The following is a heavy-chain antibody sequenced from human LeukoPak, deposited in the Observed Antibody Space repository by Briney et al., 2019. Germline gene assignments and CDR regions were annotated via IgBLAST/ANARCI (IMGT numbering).Heavy chain of an antibody. Sequence: ASVKVSCKASGYTFTGYYIHWVRQAPGQGLEWMGWINPTSGDTNYVQKFQGRVTMTRDKSISTAYMELSSMRSDDTAVYYCARGDGDGPARRAFDIWGQGTMVTVSS. D-gene: IGHD7-27*01. V-gene: IGHV1-2*02. J-gene: IGHJ3*02. CDR2: INPTSGDT. CDR1: GYTFTGYY. CDR3: ARGDGDGPARRAFDI.